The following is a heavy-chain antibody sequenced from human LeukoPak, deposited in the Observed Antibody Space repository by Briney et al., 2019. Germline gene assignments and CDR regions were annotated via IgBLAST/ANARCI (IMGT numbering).Heavy chain of an antibody. CDR2: INHSGST. CDR1: GGSFSYYY. V-gene: IGHV4-34*01. Sequence: SETLSLTCAVYGGSFSYYYWSWIRQPPGKTLEWIGEINHSGSTNYNPPLKSRVTISVDTSKNQFSLKLSSVTAADTAVYYCAIRKYYDILTGYRKIPTSGFDPWGQGTLSPSPQ. J-gene: IGHJ5*02. D-gene: IGHD3-9*01. CDR3: AIRKYYDILTGYRKIPTSGFDP.